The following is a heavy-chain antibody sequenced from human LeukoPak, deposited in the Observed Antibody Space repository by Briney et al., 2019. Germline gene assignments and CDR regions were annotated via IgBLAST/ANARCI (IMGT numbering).Heavy chain of an antibody. Sequence: KTSETLSLTCTVSGDSINNFYWTWIRRPPGKGLEWIGYMFYSGSTNYNPSLKSRVTMSVDTSKNQFSLKLTSVTAADTAVYYCAAAVAGTNYYWGQGTLVTVSS. D-gene: IGHD6-19*01. CDR3: AAAVAGTNYY. CDR1: GDSINNFY. J-gene: IGHJ4*02. CDR2: MFYSGST. V-gene: IGHV4-59*01.